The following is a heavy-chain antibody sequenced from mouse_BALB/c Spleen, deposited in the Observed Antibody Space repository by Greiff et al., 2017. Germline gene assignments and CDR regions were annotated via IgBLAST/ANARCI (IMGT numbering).Heavy chain of an antibody. CDR1: GYTFTDYY. Sequence: QVQLQQSGAELARPGASVKLSCKASGYTFTDYYINWVKQRTGQGLEWIGEIYPGSGNTYYNEKFKGKATLTADKSSSTAYMQLSSLTSEDSAVYFCARSFITTATAWFAYWGQGTLVTVSA. J-gene: IGHJ3*01. D-gene: IGHD1-2*01. CDR2: IYPGSGNT. V-gene: IGHV1-77*01. CDR3: ARSFITTATAWFAY.